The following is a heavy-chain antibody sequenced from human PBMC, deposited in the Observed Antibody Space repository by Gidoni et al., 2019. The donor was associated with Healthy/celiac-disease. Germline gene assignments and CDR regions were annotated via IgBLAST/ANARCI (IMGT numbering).Heavy chain of an antibody. V-gene: IGHV4-61*02. D-gene: IGHD3-3*01. CDR2: LYTSGST. Sequence: QVQLQESGPGPVKPSQTLSLTCTVPGGSISSGSYYWSWIRPPAGQGLEWIGRLYTSGSTNYNPSLKSRVTISVDTSKNQFSLKLSSVTAADTAVYYCARDLGSGWSGYYMGGWFDPWGQGTLVTVSS. J-gene: IGHJ5*02. CDR1: GGSISSGSYY. CDR3: ARDLGSGWSGYYMGGWFDP.